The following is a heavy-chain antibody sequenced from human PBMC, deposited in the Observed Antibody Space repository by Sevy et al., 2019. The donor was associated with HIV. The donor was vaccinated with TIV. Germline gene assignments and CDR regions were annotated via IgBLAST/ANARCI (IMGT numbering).Heavy chain of an antibody. CDR3: ATPAGIAAAGRVFDY. V-gene: IGHV3-72*01. CDR2: IRNKADSYTT. D-gene: IGHD6-13*01. J-gene: IGHJ4*02. CDR1: GFTFSDHY. Sequence: GSLRLSCAASGFTFSDHYMEWVRQAPGKGLEWVGRIRNKADSYTTEYAASVKGRFTISRDDSKNSLYLLMNSLKTEDTAVYYCATPAGIAAAGRVFDYWGQGTLVTVSS.